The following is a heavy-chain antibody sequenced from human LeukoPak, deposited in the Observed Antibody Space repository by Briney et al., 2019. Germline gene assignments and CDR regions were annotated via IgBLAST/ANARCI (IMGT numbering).Heavy chain of an antibody. CDR2: IYYSGNT. CDR1: GGSISSSSYY. Sequence: SETLSLTCTVSGGSISSSSYYWGWIRQPPGKGLEWIGSIYYSGNTYYNPSLKHRRFTISVDTSKNQFSLRLSSVTAADTAVYYCARHQWHYYYYMGVWGKGSTVTVSS. CDR3: ARHQWHYYYYMGV. D-gene: IGHD6-19*01. V-gene: IGHV4-39*01. J-gene: IGHJ6*03.